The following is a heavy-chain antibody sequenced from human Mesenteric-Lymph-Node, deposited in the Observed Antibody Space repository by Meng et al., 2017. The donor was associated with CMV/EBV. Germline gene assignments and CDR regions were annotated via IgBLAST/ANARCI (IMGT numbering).Heavy chain of an antibody. J-gene: IGHJ4*02. V-gene: IGHV1-69*04. D-gene: IGHD4-17*01. CDR2: IIPNLDIA. Sequence: KDSGGSLSSYAFSWVRQAPGQGLEWMGRIIPNLDIANYVEKFQGRVTITAAKSTSTVYMELSSLRSEDTATYYCARDVSVPGAMFDYWGQGTLVTVSS. CDR1: GGSLSSYA. CDR3: ARDVSVPGAMFDY.